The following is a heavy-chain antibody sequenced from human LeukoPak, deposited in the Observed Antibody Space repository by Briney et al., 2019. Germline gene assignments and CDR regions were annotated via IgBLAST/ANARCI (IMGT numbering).Heavy chain of an antibody. D-gene: IGHD1-14*01. CDR2: IRPRGGST. CDR3: AREPPDNYWFDP. J-gene: IGHJ5*02. CDR1: AYTFTSYY. Sequence: ASVKVSCKASAYTFTSYYIHWVRQAPGQGLEYLGIIRPRGGSTDYAQKFQGRVTVTRDTSTSTVYMELSSLRSEDTAVYFCAREPPDNYWFDPWGQGTLVTVSS. V-gene: IGHV1-46*01.